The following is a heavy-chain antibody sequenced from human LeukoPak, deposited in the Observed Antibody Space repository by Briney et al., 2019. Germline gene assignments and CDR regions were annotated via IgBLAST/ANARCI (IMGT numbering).Heavy chain of an antibody. CDR2: ISSSGSTI. CDR3: ARDMAGYFDY. V-gene: IGHV3-48*03. J-gene: IGHJ4*02. CDR1: GFTFGSYE. D-gene: IGHD3-10*01. Sequence: GGSLRLSCAASGFTFGSYEMNWVRQAPGKGLEWVSYISSSGSTIYYADSVKGRFTTSRDNAKNSLYLQMNSLSAEDTAVYYCARDMAGYFDYWGQGTLVTVSS.